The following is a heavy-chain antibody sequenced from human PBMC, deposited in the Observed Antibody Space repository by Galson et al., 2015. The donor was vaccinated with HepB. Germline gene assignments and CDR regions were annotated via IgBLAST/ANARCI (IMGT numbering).Heavy chain of an antibody. Sequence: SLRLSCAASGLTVSNNYMTWVRQAPGKGLEWVSVIYSGGGAYYADSVKGRFTISRDNSKNTLYLQMNSLRAEDTAVYYCAPAGSYGDYGSYWGQGTLVTVSS. CDR3: APAGSYGDYGSY. CDR2: IYSGGGA. J-gene: IGHJ4*02. V-gene: IGHV3-53*01. CDR1: GLTVSNNY. D-gene: IGHD4-17*01.